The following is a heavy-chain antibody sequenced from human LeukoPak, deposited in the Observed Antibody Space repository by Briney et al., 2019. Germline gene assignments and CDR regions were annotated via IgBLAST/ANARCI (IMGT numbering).Heavy chain of an antibody. CDR2: IYSGGST. CDR3: ARYCSGGSCYSADSLDY. Sequence: GGSLRLSCAASGFTVSSNYMSWVRQAPGKGLEWVSVIYSGGSTYYADSVKGRFTISRDNSKNTLYLQMNSLRAEDTAVYYCARYCSGGSCYSADSLDYWGQGTLVTVSS. D-gene: IGHD2-15*01. J-gene: IGHJ4*02. CDR1: GFTVSSNY. V-gene: IGHV3-53*05.